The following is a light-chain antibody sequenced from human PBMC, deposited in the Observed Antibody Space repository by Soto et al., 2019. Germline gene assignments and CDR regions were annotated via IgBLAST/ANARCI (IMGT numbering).Light chain of an antibody. Sequence: QSVLTQPASVSGSPGQSITISCTGTSSDVGSYNLVSWYQQHPGKAPKLMIYEGSKRPSGVSNRFSGSKSGNTASLTISGLQAEDEADYYCCSYAGSSTFFYVFGTGTKDTDL. J-gene: IGLJ1*01. V-gene: IGLV2-23*03. CDR3: CSYAGSSTFFYV. CDR2: EGS. CDR1: SSDVGSYNL.